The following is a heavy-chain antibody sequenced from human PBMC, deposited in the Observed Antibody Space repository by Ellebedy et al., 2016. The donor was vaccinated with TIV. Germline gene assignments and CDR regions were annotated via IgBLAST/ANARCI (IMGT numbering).Heavy chain of an antibody. CDR2: VSRSGGT. D-gene: IGHD3-22*01. V-gene: IGHV4-59*08. J-gene: IGHJ3*02. CDR3: AAGYYYDSGGAFDI. CDR1: GGSICSYY. Sequence: SETLSLTCTVSGGSICSYYWSWIRQPPGQGLEWIGHVSRSGGTTYNPSLKGRITISMDTSINQFSLKLSSVTAADTAVYYCAAGYYYDSGGAFDIWGQGTMVTVSS.